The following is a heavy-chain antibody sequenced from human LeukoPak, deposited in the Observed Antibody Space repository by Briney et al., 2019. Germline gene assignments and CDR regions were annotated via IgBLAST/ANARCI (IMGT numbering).Heavy chain of an antibody. V-gene: IGHV3-23*01. CDR1: GFTFSSYA. CDR3: ANPRDSSTWYTFDY. Sequence: QPGGSLRLSCAASGFTFSSYAMNWVRQAPGKGLEWVSGISSSGGSTSYVDSVKGRFTISRDNSKNTLYLQMNSLRAEDTAVYYCANPRDSSTWYTFDYWGQGTLVTVSS. D-gene: IGHD6-13*01. J-gene: IGHJ4*02. CDR2: ISSSGGST.